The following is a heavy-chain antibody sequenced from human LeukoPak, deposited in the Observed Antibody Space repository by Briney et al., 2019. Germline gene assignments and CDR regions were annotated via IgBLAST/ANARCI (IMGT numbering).Heavy chain of an antibody. D-gene: IGHD3-10*01. J-gene: IGHJ4*02. CDR2: IIPIFGTA. CDR1: GGTFSSYA. CDR3: ARDGLVRGGIRKDY. Sequence: ASVKVSCKASGGTFSSYAISWVRQAPGQGLEWMGGIIPIFGTANYAQKFQGRVTITADESTSTAYMELSSLRSGDTAVYYCARDGLVRGGIRKDYWGQGTLVTVSS. V-gene: IGHV1-69*13.